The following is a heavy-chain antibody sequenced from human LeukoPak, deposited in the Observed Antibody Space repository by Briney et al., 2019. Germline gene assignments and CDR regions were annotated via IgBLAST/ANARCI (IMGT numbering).Heavy chain of an antibody. J-gene: IGHJ3*02. CDR3: ARSIYCSSTSCYGGEDI. Sequence: PSETLSLTCTVSGGSISSYYWSWIRQPPGKGLEWIGYIYYSGSTNYNPSLKSRVTISVDTSKNQFSLKPSSVTAADTAVYYCARSIYCSSTSCYGGEDIWGQGTMVTVSS. V-gene: IGHV4-59*08. D-gene: IGHD2-2*01. CDR1: GGSISSYY. CDR2: IYYSGST.